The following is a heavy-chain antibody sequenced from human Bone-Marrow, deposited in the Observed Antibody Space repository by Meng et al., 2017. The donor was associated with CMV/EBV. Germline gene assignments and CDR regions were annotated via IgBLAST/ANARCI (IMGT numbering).Heavy chain of an antibody. CDR1: GYTFTSFN. V-gene: IGHV1-8*01. CDR2: MNPNSGNT. Sequence: ASVKVSCKASGYTFTSFNINRVRQAIGQGLEWMGWMNPNSGNTGYVQKFQGRVTMTRKTSISAAYMEVSSLRFEDTAVYYCAREEILVEASAVGRAKYYYSGMDAWGQGTTVTVSS. CDR3: AREEILVEASAVGRAKYYYSGMDA. D-gene: IGHD2-15*01. J-gene: IGHJ6*02.